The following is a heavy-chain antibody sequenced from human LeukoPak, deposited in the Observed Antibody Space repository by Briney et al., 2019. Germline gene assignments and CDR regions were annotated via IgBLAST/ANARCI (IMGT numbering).Heavy chain of an antibody. V-gene: IGHV3-7*01. J-gene: IGHJ4*02. CDR3: ARRPCDY. CDR1: GFSASEYT. CDR2: IKQDGSEK. D-gene: IGHD6-6*01. Sequence: GGSLRLSCAASGFSASEYTLNWVRQAPGKGLEWVANIKQDGSEKYYADSVKGRFTISRDNAKNSLYLQMNSLRAEDTAVYYCARRPCDYWGQGTLVTVSS.